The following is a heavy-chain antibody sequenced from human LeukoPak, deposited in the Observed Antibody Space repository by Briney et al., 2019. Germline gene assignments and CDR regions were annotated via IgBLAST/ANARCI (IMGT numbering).Heavy chain of an antibody. V-gene: IGHV4-38-2*02. J-gene: IGHJ6*03. CDR1: GYSLSGGYY. D-gene: IGHD3-16*02. CDR3: ARAAWGSYRYTDRYYYYYYYMDV. CDR2: VDHSGGT. Sequence: SETLSLTCTVSGYSLSGGYYWGWIRQPPGKGLEWIGSVDHSGGTYYNPSLRSRVSISVDTSKNQFSLKLSSVTAADTAVYYCARAAWGSYRYTDRYYYYYYYMDVWGKGTTVTVSS.